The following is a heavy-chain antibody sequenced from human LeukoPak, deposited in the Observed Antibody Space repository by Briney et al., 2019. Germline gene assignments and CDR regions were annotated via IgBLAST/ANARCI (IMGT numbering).Heavy chain of an antibody. CDR3: ARQGYGDYSDY. Sequence: GESLRISYKGSGYRFTSYWISWVRPMPGKGLEWMGRIDPSDSYTNYSPSFQGHVTISADKSISTAYLQWSSLKASDTAMYYCARQGYGDYSDYWGQGTLVTVSS. J-gene: IGHJ4*02. CDR2: IDPSDSYT. V-gene: IGHV5-10-1*01. D-gene: IGHD4-17*01. CDR1: GYRFTSYW.